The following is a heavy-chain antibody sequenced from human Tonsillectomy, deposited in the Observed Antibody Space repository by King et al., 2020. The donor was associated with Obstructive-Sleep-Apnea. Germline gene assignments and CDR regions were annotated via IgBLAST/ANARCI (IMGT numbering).Heavy chain of an antibody. D-gene: IGHD6-13*01. CDR2: IRYDGSNK. Sequence: VQLVESGGGVVQPGGSLRLSCAASGFSFSSYGMHWVRQAPGKGLEWVAFIRYDGSNKYYADSVKARFTISRDTSKKTLYLQMNSLRAEDTAVFYCAKATAAAGTFADYWGQGTLVTVSS. V-gene: IGHV3-30*02. CDR3: AKATAAAGTFADY. J-gene: IGHJ4*02. CDR1: GFSFSSYG.